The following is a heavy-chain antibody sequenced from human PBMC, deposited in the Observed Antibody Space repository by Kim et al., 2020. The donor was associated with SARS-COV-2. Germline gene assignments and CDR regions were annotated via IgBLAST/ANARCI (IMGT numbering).Heavy chain of an antibody. V-gene: IGHV7-4-1*02. D-gene: IGHD3-22*01. CDR3: ARHFYDSSAYYYVDY. Sequence: ASVKVSCKASGYTFTTYGMNWVRQAPGQGLEWMGWINTNTGNPTYAQGFTGRFVFSLDTSVSTAYLQISSLKAEDTAVYYCARHFYDSSAYYYVDYWGQGTLVTVSS. CDR1: GYTFTTYG. J-gene: IGHJ4*02. CDR2: INTNTGNP.